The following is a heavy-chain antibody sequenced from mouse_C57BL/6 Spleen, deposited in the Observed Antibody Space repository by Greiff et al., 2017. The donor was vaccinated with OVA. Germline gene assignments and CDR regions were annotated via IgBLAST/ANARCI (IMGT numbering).Heavy chain of an antibody. D-gene: IGHD1-1*01. CDR2: INPNNGGT. Sequence: EVMLVESGPELVKPGASVKISCKASGYTFTDYYMNWVKQSHGKSLEWIGDINPNNGGTSYNQKFKGKATLTVDKSSSTAYMELRSLTSEDSAVYYCARYDYYGSSPYAMDYWGQGTSVTVSS. J-gene: IGHJ4*01. CDR1: GYTFTDYY. CDR3: ARYDYYGSSPYAMDY. V-gene: IGHV1-26*01.